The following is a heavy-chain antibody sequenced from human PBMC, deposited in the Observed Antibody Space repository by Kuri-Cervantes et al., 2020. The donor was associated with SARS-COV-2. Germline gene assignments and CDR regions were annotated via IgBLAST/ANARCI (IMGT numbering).Heavy chain of an antibody. CDR1: GFTLSSYS. J-gene: IGHJ4*02. D-gene: IGHD4-17*01. CDR3: ARGGADY. CDR2: ISSSSSYI. Sequence: GESLKISCAASGFTLSSYSMNWVRQAPGKGLEWVSSISSSSSYIYYADSVKGRFTISRDNAKNSLYLQMNSLRDEDTAVYYCARGGADYWGQGTLVTVSS. V-gene: IGHV3-21*01.